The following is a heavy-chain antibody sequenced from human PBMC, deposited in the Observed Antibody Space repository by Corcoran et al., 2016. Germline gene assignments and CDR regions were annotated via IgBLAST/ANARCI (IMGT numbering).Heavy chain of an antibody. CDR1: GGSISSSSYS. CDR3: ARWGSTAAAGGAFDI. Sequence: QLQLQESGPGLVKPSETLSLTCTVSGGSISSSSYSWGWIRQPPGKGLEWIGNIFYSGSTYYKPSLKSRVTISVDTSKNQFFLKLSSVTAADTAVYYGARWGSTAAAGGAFDIWGQGTMVTVSS. J-gene: IGHJ3*02. CDR2: IFYSGST. V-gene: IGHV4-39*01. D-gene: IGHD6-13*01.